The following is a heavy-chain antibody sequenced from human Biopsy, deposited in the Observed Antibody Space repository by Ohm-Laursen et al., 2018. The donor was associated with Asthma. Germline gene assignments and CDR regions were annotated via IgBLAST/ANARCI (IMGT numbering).Heavy chain of an antibody. CDR1: GGSFSAYY. D-gene: IGHD3-3*01. CDR3: ARAASTTVFWSGYSHNWFDP. Sequence: SQTLSLTCAAYGGSFSAYYWSWIRQPPGKGLEWIAEINHSGSTNYNPSLKSRVTMSVDTSKNQLFLNLSSVTAADTAVYYCARAASTTVFWSGYSHNWFDPWGQGTLVTVSS. J-gene: IGHJ5*02. CDR2: INHSGST. V-gene: IGHV4-34*01.